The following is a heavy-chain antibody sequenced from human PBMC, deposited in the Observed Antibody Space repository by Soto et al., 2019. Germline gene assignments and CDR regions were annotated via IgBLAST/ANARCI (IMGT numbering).Heavy chain of an antibody. CDR1: GGSISSYY. CDR2: IYYSGST. J-gene: IGHJ6*03. Sequence: QVQLQESGPGLVKPSETLSLTCTVSGGSISSYYWSWIRQPPGKGLEWIGYIYYSGSTNYNPSLKSRFTISADTSKNQFSLKLSSVTAADTAVYYCARGGLGDYIWGSYLPSYYYYYMDVWGKGTTVTVSS. CDR3: ARGGLGDYIWGSYLPSYYYYYMDV. V-gene: IGHV4-59*01. D-gene: IGHD3-16*02.